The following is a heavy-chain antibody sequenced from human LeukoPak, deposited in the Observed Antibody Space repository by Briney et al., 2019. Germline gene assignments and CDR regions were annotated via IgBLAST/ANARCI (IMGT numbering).Heavy chain of an antibody. V-gene: IGHV3-33*06. CDR3: AKEQYSYEYYFDY. Sequence: GGSLRLSCAASGFTFSSYGMHWVRQAPGKGLEWVAVIWYDGSNKYYADSVKGRFTISRDNSKNTLYPQMNSLRAEDTAVHYCAKEQYSYEYYFDYWGQGTLVTVSS. CDR2: IWYDGSNK. D-gene: IGHD5-18*01. CDR1: GFTFSSYG. J-gene: IGHJ4*02.